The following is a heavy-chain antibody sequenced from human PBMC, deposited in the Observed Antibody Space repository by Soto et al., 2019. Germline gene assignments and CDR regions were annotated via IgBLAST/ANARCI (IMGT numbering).Heavy chain of an antibody. J-gene: IGHJ4*02. CDR3: ASDRSLGSTLYFHLDY. V-gene: IGHV3-48*02. CDR2: ISSSSARI. D-gene: IGHD1-26*01. CDR1: VFTFSIYA. Sequence: PWGALVVSCASSVFTFSIYAMNWVRQAPGKGLDWVSYISSSSARIEYADSVKGRFTISRDNAKKSLYLQMNSLRDEDTAVYYCASDRSLGSTLYFHLDYWGQGALVTVS.